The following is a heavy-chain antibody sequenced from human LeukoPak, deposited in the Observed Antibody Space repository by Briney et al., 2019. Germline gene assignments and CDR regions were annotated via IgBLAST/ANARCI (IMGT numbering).Heavy chain of an antibody. D-gene: IGHD3-3*01. V-gene: IGHV1-18*01. CDR1: GYTSTSYG. Sequence: ASVKVSCKASGYTSTSYGISWVRQAPGQGLEWMGWISAYNGNTNYAQKLQGRVTMTTDTSTSTAYMELRSLRSDDTAVYYCARGLEWLTRRHTWFDPWGQGTLVTVSS. CDR2: ISAYNGNT. CDR3: ARGLEWLTRRHTWFDP. J-gene: IGHJ5*02.